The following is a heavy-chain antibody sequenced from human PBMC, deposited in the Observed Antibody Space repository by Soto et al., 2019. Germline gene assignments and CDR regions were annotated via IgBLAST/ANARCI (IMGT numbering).Heavy chain of an antibody. CDR1: GFSFSNYA. D-gene: IGHD4-4*01. CDR3: AKDLIDYSNSYFDY. Sequence: GGSLRLSCATSGFSFSNYAMSWVRQAPGKGLEWVAAITSVGYTYYVDSLKGRFTISRDNSKNTLFLQMNSLRAEDTAVYYCAKDLIDYSNSYFDYWGQGTLVTVSS. V-gene: IGHV3-23*01. J-gene: IGHJ4*02. CDR2: ITSVGYT.